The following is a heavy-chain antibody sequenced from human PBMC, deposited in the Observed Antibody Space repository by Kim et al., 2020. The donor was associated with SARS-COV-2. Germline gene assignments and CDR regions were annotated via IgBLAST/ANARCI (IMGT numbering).Heavy chain of an antibody. CDR3: AREEVVVITTSFITRDY. D-gene: IGHD3-22*01. J-gene: IGHJ4*02. CDR2: IKQDGSEK. CDR1: GFTFSSYW. Sequence: GGSLRLSCAASGFTFSSYWMSWVRQAPGKGLEWVANIKQDGSEKYYVDSVKGRFTISRDNAKNSLYLQMNSLRAEDTAVYYCAREEVVVITTSFITRDYWGQGTLVTVSS. V-gene: IGHV3-7*01.